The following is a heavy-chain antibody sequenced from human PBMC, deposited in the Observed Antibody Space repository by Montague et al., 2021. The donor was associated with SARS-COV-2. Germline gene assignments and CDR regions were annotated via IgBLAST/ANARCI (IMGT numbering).Heavy chain of an antibody. CDR2: IYYSGST. D-gene: IGHD1-26*01. Sequence: ETLSLTCTVSGGSISSSSYYWGWIRQPPGKGLEWIGSIYYSGSTYYNPSLKSRVTISVDTSKNQFSLKLSSVTAADTAVYYCARQMTSWWELLYYFDYWGQGTLVTVSS. CDR3: ARQMTSWWELLYYFDY. CDR1: GGSISSSSYY. J-gene: IGHJ4*02. V-gene: IGHV4-39*01.